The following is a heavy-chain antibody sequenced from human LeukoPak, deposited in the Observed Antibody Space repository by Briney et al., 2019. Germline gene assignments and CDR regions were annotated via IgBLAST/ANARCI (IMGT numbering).Heavy chain of an antibody. J-gene: IGHJ4*02. CDR1: GFTFTSFG. CDR3: AKAVIAVAGTGGFDY. CDR2: ISGSGGST. Sequence: GGSLRLSCAASGFTFTSFGMSWVRQAPGKGLEWVSTISGSGGSTYYADSVKGRFTISRDNSKNTLYLQMNSLRAEDTAVYYCAKAVIAVAGTGGFDYWGQGTLVTVSS. V-gene: IGHV3-23*01. D-gene: IGHD6-19*01.